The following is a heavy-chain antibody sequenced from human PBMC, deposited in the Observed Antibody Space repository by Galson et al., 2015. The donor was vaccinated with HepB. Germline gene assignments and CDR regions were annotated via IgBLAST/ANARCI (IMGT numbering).Heavy chain of an antibody. CDR3: ARRGYSTPSGYYALDA. CDR1: GYNFPTYW. Sequence: QSGAEVKEAGESLQISCKASGYNFPTYWIGWVRQMPGKGLEWMGIVYPEDSDTRYSPSFQGPVSISADKSFTTAYLHWNSLKASDTAIYYCARRGYSTPSGYYALDAWGQGTTVIVSS. V-gene: IGHV5-51*01. D-gene: IGHD2-2*01. CDR2: VYPEDSDT. J-gene: IGHJ6*02.